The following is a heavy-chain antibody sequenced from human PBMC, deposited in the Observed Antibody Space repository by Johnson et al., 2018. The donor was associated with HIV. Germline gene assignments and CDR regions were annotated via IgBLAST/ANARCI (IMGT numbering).Heavy chain of an antibody. CDR2: IKSKTDGGTT. CDR1: GFIFNNAW. Sequence: VQLVESGGGLVKPGGSLRLSCAASGFIFNNAWMSWVRQAPGKGLEWVGRIKSKTDGGTTDYAAPVKGRFTISRDASKNTLYLQMNSLKTEDTAVYYCARGLLAGNDALDIWGQGTMVTVSS. D-gene: IGHD6-13*01. V-gene: IGHV3-15*01. CDR3: ARGLLAGNDALDI. J-gene: IGHJ3*02.